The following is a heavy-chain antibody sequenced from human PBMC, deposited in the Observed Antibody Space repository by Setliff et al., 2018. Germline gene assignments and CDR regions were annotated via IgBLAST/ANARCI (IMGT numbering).Heavy chain of an antibody. D-gene: IGHD6-6*01. Sequence: GGSLRLSCSASGFTFSVYAMSWFRQAPGKGLEWVATIFGSGANTYYADSVKGRFTISRDRSKNTVYLQMNRLRAEDTAVYYCAKRGHYSSSDGLSFDFWGKGTMVTVSS. CDR3: AKRGHYSSSDGLSFDF. CDR1: GFTFSVYA. CDR2: IFGSGANT. V-gene: IGHV3-23*01. J-gene: IGHJ4*03.